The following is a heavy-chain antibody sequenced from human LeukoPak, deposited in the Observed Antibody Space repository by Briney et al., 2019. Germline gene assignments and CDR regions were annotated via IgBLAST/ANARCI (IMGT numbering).Heavy chain of an antibody. CDR3: ARQLYYGSGSPEF. D-gene: IGHD3-10*01. CDR2: IYYSGNT. J-gene: IGHJ4*02. CDR1: GGSISSSSYY. V-gene: IGHV4-39*01. Sequence: PSETLSLTCTVSGGSISSSSYYWGWIRQPPGKGLEWIVSIYYSGNTYYNPSLESRVTISVDTSKSQFSLKLNSVTAADTAVYYCARQLYYGSGSPEFWGQGTLVTVFS.